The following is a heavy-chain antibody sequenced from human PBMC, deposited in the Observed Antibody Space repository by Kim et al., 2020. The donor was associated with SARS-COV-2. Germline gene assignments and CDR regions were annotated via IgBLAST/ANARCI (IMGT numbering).Heavy chain of an antibody. D-gene: IGHD1-1*01. CDR2: IYYTGST. V-gene: IGHV4-59*01. Sequence: SETLSLTCTVSGGSISTYYWSWIRQPPGKGLEWMGYIYYTGSTNVNPSLKGRVTMSLDTSKSQFSLNLRSVTAADTAVSYCARTSSRDWYNDRGHFDHWGQGTLGAVSA. CDR1: GGSISTYY. J-gene: IGHJ4*02. CDR3: ARTSSRDWYNDRGHFDH.